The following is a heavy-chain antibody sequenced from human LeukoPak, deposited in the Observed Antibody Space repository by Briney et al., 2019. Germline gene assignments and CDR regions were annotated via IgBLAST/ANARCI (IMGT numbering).Heavy chain of an antibody. V-gene: IGHV1-24*01. Sequence: ASVKVSCKVSGYTLTELSTHWVRQAPGKGLEWMGGFDPEDGERIYAQKFQDRVTMTEDTSTDTAYMELRSLRSEDTAMYYCATALRLEALDLWGHGTMVTVSS. CDR3: ATALRLEALDL. D-gene: IGHD3-16*01. J-gene: IGHJ3*01. CDR2: FDPEDGER. CDR1: GYTLTELS.